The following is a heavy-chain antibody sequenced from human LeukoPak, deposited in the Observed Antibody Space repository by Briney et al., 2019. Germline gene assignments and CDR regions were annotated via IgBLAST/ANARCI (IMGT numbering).Heavy chain of an antibody. Sequence: SQTLSLTCTVSGGSISSGDYYWSWIRQPPGKGLEWIGYIYYSGSTNYNPSLKSRVTISVDTSKNQFSLKLSSVTAADTAVYYCARALWFGSVYYFDYWGQGTLVTVSS. J-gene: IGHJ4*02. CDR1: GGSISSGDYY. D-gene: IGHD3-10*01. CDR3: ARALWFGSVYYFDY. V-gene: IGHV4-61*08. CDR2: IYYSGST.